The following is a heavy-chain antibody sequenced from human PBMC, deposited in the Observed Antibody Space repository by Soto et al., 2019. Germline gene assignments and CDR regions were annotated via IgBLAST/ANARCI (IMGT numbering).Heavy chain of an antibody. Sequence: EVQVVESGGDLVEPGGSLRLSCVTSGFMFSSAWMSWVRPAPGEGLEWVARIKSTKDGGARDYAAPVNGRFSISRDDSKRTLYLHMNSLRVEDTALYDCVLGWNDFWGPGELVSVSS. CDR2: IKSTKDGGAR. V-gene: IGHV3-15*01. CDR1: GFMFSSAW. J-gene: IGHJ4*02. D-gene: IGHD1-1*01. CDR3: VLGWNDF.